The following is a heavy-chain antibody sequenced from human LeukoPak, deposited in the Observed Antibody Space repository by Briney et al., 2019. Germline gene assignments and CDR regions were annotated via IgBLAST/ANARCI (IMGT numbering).Heavy chain of an antibody. V-gene: IGHV1-18*01. CDR3: ARTRANYGDHNEY. CDR1: GYNFDSYG. Sequence: ASVKVSCKASGYNFDSYGITWVRQAPGQGLEWMGWISVYNGVTNYAQKLQGRVTMTTDTSTSTAYMEVRSLRSDDTAVYYCARTRANYGDHNEYWGQGSLVTVSS. D-gene: IGHD4-17*01. J-gene: IGHJ4*02. CDR2: ISVYNGVT.